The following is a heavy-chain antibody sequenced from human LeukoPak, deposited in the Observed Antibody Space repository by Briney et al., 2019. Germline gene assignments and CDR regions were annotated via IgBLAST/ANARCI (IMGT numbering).Heavy chain of an antibody. D-gene: IGHD3-10*01. CDR3: AKNDPYGSGSYSSAFDI. J-gene: IGHJ3*02. Sequence: QSGGSLRLSCAASGFTFSSYAMSWVRQAPGKGLEWVSAISGSGGSTYYADSVKGRFTISRDNSKNTLYLQMNSLRAEDTAVYYCAKNDPYGSGSYSSAFDIWGQGTMVTVSS. CDR2: ISGSGGST. V-gene: IGHV3-23*01. CDR1: GFTFSSYA.